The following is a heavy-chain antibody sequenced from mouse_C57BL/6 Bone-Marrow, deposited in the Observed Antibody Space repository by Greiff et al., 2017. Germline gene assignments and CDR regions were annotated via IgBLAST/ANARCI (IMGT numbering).Heavy chain of an antibody. J-gene: IGHJ3*01. D-gene: IGHD2-1*01. CDR1: GYSITSGYY. V-gene: IGHV3-6*01. CDR2: IRYDGSN. Sequence: EVQLQQSGPGLVKPSQSLSLTCSVSGYSITSGYYWNWIRQFPGNKLEWMGYIRYDGSNNYNPSLKNRSSITRDTSTNQFFLKLNSVTTEDTATYYCARGGYGNYPLAYWGQGTLVTVSA. CDR3: ARGGYGNYPLAY.